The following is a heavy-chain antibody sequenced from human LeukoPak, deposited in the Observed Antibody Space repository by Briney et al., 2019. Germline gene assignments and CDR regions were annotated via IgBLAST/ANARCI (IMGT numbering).Heavy chain of an antibody. CDR2: MNPNSGNT. V-gene: IGHV1-8*01. CDR3: ARDKGYSSGSNQFDP. D-gene: IGHD6-19*01. Sequence: ASVKVSFKASGYTFTSYDINWVRQATGQGLEWMGWMNPNSGNTGYAQKFQGRVTMTRNTSISTAYMELSSLRSEDTAVYYCARDKGYSSGSNQFDPWGQGTLVTVSS. J-gene: IGHJ5*02. CDR1: GYTFTSYD.